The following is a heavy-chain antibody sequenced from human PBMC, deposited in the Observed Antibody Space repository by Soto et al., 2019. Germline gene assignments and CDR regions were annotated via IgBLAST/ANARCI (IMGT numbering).Heavy chain of an antibody. J-gene: IGHJ6*02. Sequence: EVQLVESGGGLVQPGGSLRLSCAASGFTFSSYSINWVRPAPGKGLEWFSYITSDSSTISYADSVKGRFTVSRDHAKDSLYLQMTSLRDEDTAVYYCARVGRGVYGMDVWGQGTSVTVSS. V-gene: IGHV3-48*02. CDR1: GFTFSSYS. CDR3: ARVGRGVYGMDV. D-gene: IGHD2-8*01. CDR2: ITSDSSTI.